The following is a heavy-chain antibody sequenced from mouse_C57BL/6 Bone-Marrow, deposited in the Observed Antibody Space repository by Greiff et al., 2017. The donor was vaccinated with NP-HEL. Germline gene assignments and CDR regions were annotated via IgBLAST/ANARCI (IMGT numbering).Heavy chain of an antibody. V-gene: IGHV1-82*01. CDR3: ARGGYYGS. Sequence: QVQLKESGPELVKPGASVKISCKASGYAFSSSWMNWVKQRPGKGLEWIGRIYPGDGDTNYNGKFKGKATLTADKSSSTAYMQLSSLTSEDSAVYFCARGGYYGSWGQGTLVTVSA. CDR2: IYPGDGDT. D-gene: IGHD1-1*01. CDR1: GYAFSSSW. J-gene: IGHJ3*01.